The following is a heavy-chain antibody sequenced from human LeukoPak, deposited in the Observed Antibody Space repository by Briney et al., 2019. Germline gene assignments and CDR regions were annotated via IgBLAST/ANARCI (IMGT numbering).Heavy chain of an antibody. Sequence: SETLSLTCTVSGGSISGSTYYWGWIRQPPGKGLEWIGYIYYSGSTNYNPSLKSRVTISVDTSKNQFSLKLSSVTAADTAVYYCARDRKRAYYDFWSGSFHGMDVWGQGTTVTVSS. V-gene: IGHV4-61*01. D-gene: IGHD3-3*01. CDR1: GGSISGSTYY. CDR3: ARDRKRAYYDFWSGSFHGMDV. J-gene: IGHJ6*02. CDR2: IYYSGST.